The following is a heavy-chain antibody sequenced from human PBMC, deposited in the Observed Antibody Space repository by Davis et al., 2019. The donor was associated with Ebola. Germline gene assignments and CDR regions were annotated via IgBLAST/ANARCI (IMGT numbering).Heavy chain of an antibody. J-gene: IGHJ5*02. D-gene: IGHD6-13*01. V-gene: IGHV3-23*01. Sequence: PGGSLRLSCAASGFTFSSYAMSWVRQAPGKGLEWVSAISGSGGSTYYADSVKGRFTISRDNSKNTLYLQMNSLRAEDTAVYYCARGPGYSSSWYEGWFDPWGQGTLVTVSS. CDR2: ISGSGGST. CDR3: ARGPGYSSSWYEGWFDP. CDR1: GFTFSSYA.